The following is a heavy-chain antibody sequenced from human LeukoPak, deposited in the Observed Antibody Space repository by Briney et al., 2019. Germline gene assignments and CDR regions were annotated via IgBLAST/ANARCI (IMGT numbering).Heavy chain of an antibody. CDR2: IYYSGST. Sequence: SETLSLTCTVSGGSISSYYWSWIRQPPGKGLEWIGYIYYSGSTNYNPSLKSRVTISVDTSKNQFSLKLSSVTAADTAVYYCARSVVVTAYCDYWGQGTLVTVSS. V-gene: IGHV4-59*01. D-gene: IGHD2-21*02. CDR1: GGSISSYY. J-gene: IGHJ4*02. CDR3: ARSVVVTAYCDY.